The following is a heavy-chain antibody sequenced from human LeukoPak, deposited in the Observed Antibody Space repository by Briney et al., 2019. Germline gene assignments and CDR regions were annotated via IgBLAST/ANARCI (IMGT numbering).Heavy chain of an antibody. V-gene: IGHV3-20*04. CDR1: GFTFDDYG. D-gene: IGHD2-2*01. CDR2: INWNGGST. CDR3: ARDPMRSSLDAFDI. J-gene: IGHJ3*02. Sequence: PGGSLRLSCAASGFTFDDYGMSWVRQAPGKGLEWVSGINWNGGSTGYADSVKGRFTISRDNAKSSLYLQMNSLRAEDAALYYCARDPMRSSLDAFDIWGQGTMVTVSS.